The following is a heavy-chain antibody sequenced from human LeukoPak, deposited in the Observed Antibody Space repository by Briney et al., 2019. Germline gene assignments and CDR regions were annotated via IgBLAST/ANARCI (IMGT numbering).Heavy chain of an antibody. CDR3: ARQFGYDTLGLYYFDY. CDR1: GFTFSSYG. CDR2: ISSGSSTM. D-gene: IGHD5-12*01. Sequence: GGSLRLSCAASGFTFSSYGMNWVRQAPGKGVEWVSYISSGSSTMYYADSVKGRFTISRDNAKNSLYLQMNSLRAGDTGVYYCARQFGYDTLGLYYFDYWGQGTLVTVSS. V-gene: IGHV3-48*01. J-gene: IGHJ4*02.